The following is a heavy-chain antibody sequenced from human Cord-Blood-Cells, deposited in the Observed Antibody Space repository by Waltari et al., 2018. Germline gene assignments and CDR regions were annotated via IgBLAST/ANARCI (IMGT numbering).Heavy chain of an antibody. CDR1: GLTFSSYA. V-gene: IGHV3-30-3*01. D-gene: IGHD1-26*01. CDR3: ARDSPLIVGATAGAFDI. CDR2: ISYDGSNK. J-gene: IGHJ3*02. Sequence: QVQLVESGGGVVQPGRSLRLSCAASGLTFSSYAMHWVRQAPGTGLEWVAVISYDGSNKYYADSVKGRFTISRDNSKNTLYLQMNSLRAEDTAVYYCARDSPLIVGATAGAFDIWGQGTMVTVSS.